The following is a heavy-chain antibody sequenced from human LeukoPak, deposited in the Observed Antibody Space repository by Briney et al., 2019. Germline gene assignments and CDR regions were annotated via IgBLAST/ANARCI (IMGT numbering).Heavy chain of an antibody. Sequence: SETLSLTCAVYGGSFSGYYWSWIRQPPGKGLEWIGEINHSGSTNYNPSLKSRVTISVDTSKNQFSLKLSSVTAADTAVYYCAGGDVVVTLYGMDVWGQGTTVTVSS. CDR1: GGSFSGYY. V-gene: IGHV4-34*01. J-gene: IGHJ6*02. D-gene: IGHD2-21*02. CDR3: AGGDVVVTLYGMDV. CDR2: INHSGST.